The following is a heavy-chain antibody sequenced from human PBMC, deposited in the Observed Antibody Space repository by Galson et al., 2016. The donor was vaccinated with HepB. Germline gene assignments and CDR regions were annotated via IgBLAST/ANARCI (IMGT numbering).Heavy chain of an antibody. CDR2: IYPGDSDT. D-gene: IGHD2/OR15-2a*01. CDR3: AIVHFYYGMDV. J-gene: IGHJ6*02. V-gene: IGHV5-51*01. CDR1: GYRFTSYW. Sequence: QSGAEVKKPGESLKISCRGSGYRFTSYWIGWVRQMPGKGLEWVGIIYPGDSDTRYSPSFQGQVTISAEKSINTAYLQGSSLKASDTASYYCAIVHFYYGMDVLGQGTTVTVSS.